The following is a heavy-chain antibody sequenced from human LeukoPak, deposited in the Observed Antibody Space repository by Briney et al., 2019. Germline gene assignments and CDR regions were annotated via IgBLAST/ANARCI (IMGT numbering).Heavy chain of an antibody. V-gene: IGHV3-30*09. Sequence: GGSLRLSCAASGFTFSSYAMHWVRQAPGKGLEWVTVISYHARDQFYADSVKGRFAVSRDNSKNTLYLQMNSLRAEDSAVYYCAAQPCSGGVCYLDYWGQGTLVTVSS. CDR1: GFTFSSYA. CDR3: AAQPCSGGVCYLDY. D-gene: IGHD2-8*02. J-gene: IGHJ4*02. CDR2: ISYHARDQ.